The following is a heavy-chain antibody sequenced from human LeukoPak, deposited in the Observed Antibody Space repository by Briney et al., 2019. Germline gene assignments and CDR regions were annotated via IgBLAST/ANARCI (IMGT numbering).Heavy chain of an antibody. J-gene: IGHJ5*02. Sequence: SVKVSRKASGGTFSSYAISWVRQAPGQGLEWMGRIIPIFGTANYAQKFQGRVTITTDESTSTAYMELSSLRSEDTAVYYCATSLPYDSSGYGGWFDPWGQGTLVTVSS. CDR3: ATSLPYDSSGYGGWFDP. CDR2: IIPIFGTA. V-gene: IGHV1-69*05. D-gene: IGHD3-22*01. CDR1: GGTFSSYA.